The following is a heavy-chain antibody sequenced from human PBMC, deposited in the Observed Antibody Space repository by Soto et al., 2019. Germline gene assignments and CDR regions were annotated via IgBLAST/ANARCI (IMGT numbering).Heavy chain of an antibody. V-gene: IGHV1-69*01. CDR1: GGTFVSSA. CDR2: IVPILGTT. CDR3: AKKNPHGDSNKAWLDP. D-gene: IGHD2-15*01. Sequence: QVQLVQTGAELKEPGSSVRVSCRVSGGTFVSSAFAWVRQSLGEGIEWMGGIVPILGTTKYAEKFQGRVTISADESTRTACLELSSLVLADTAVYFCAKKNPHGDSNKAWLDPWGQGTLVIVSS. J-gene: IGHJ5*02.